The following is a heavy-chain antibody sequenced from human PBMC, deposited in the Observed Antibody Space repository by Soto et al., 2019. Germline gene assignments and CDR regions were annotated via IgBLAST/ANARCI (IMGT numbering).Heavy chain of an antibody. CDR2: IDTSDSYT. J-gene: IGHJ6*02. D-gene: IGHD2-2*02. CDR3: AIVVVPAAITGWDYYYYGMDV. V-gene: IGHV5-10-1*01. Sequence: AASLKISCKGSGYSFTSYWISWVRQMPGKGLEWMGRIDTSDSYTNYRPSFHGHVTISAATSIRAAYLQWSRLKASDTAMYYCAIVVVPAAITGWDYYYYGMDVWGQGTTVTVSS. CDR1: GYSFTSYW.